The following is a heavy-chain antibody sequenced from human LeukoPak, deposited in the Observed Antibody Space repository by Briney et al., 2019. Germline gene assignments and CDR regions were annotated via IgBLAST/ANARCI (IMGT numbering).Heavy chain of an antibody. CDR2: MNPNSGNT. CDR1: GYTLTSYD. D-gene: IGHD3-22*01. J-gene: IGHJ4*02. Sequence: ASVKVSCKASGYTLTSYDINWVRQATGQGLERMGWMNPNSGNTGYAQKFQGRVTMTRNTSISTAYMELSSLRSEDTAVYYCARGTSYYDSSGYYLDYFDYWGQGALVTVSS. V-gene: IGHV1-8*01. CDR3: ARGTSYYDSSGYYLDYFDY.